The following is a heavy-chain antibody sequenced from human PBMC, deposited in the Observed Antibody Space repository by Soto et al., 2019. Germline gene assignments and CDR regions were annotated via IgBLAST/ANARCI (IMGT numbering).Heavy chain of an antibody. CDR2: VYWDGDK. CDR1: GFSLSTTEVG. Sequence: QITLKESGPPLVKPTQTLTLTCNFSGFSLSTTEVGVGWIRQPPGKALEWLALVYWDGDKRYSPCLTRRLTFTKHTSKNEEDLTLTNVDPVDTATYYCAHRSVTMAAGFDYWGQGTLVTVSS. D-gene: IGHD3-3*01. J-gene: IGHJ4*02. V-gene: IGHV2-5*02. CDR3: AHRSVTMAAGFDY.